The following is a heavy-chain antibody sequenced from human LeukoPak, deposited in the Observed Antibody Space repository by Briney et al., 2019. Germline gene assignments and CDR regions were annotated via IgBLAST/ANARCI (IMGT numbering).Heavy chain of an antibody. J-gene: IGHJ4*02. V-gene: IGHV3-49*04. CDR1: GFTFGDYA. CDR2: IRSKAYGGTT. D-gene: IGHD5-24*01. CDR3: TRGSRDGYNCDY. Sequence: GGSQRLSCTASGFTFGDYAMSWVRQAPGKGLEWVGFIRSKAYGGTTEYAASVKGRFTISRDDSKSIAYLQMNSLKTEDTAVYYCTRGSRDGYNCDYWGQGTLVTVSS.